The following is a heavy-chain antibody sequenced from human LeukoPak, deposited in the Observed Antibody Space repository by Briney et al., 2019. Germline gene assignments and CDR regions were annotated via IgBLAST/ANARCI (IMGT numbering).Heavy chain of an antibody. CDR3: ARVSSARNGFDY. D-gene: IGHD1-14*01. CDR1: GGSISSYY. Sequence: PSETLSLTCTVSGGSISSYYWSWIRQHPGMGLEWIGSIYYSGSTYYTPFLKSRVNISVDTSKSQFALNLTSVTAADTAVYYCARVSSARNGFDYWGQGTLVTVSS. V-gene: IGHV4-59*12. CDR2: IYYSGST. J-gene: IGHJ4*02.